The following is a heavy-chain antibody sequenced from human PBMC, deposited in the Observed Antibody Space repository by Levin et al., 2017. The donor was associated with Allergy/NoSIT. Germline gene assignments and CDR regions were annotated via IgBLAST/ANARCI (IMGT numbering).Heavy chain of an antibody. J-gene: IGHJ4*02. D-gene: IGHD3-10*01. CDR1: GFTFNTHS. Sequence: SGGSLRLSCAASGFTFNTHSMNWVRQAPGKGLEWVSYISGSGSTIYYADSVKGRFTISRDNGKDSVYLQMNSLRDEDTAVYYCVTYGSGSYYNFRYWGQGTLVTVSS. CDR2: ISGSGSTI. CDR3: VTYGSGSYYNFRY. V-gene: IGHV3-48*02.